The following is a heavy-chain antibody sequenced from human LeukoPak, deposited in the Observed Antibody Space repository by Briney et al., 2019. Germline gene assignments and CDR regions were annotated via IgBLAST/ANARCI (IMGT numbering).Heavy chain of an antibody. J-gene: IGHJ3*02. CDR3: AREVDVASTSDGFDI. V-gene: IGHV4-31*03. Sequence: SQTLSLTCTVSGVPISSADYWSWIRQPPGKGLEWVGYIHHSGRTHYNPSLKSRATLSLDTSKNQFSLKLTSVTAADTAVYYCAREVDVASTSDGFDIWGQGTVVTVSS. CDR2: IHHSGRT. D-gene: IGHD2-15*01. CDR1: GVPISSADY.